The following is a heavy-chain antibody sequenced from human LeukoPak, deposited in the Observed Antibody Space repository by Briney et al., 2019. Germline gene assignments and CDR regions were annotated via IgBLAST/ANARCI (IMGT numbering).Heavy chain of an antibody. CDR3: ARGSGSNYHDAFDI. J-gene: IGHJ3*02. CDR1: GGTFSSYA. Sequence: SVKVSCKASGGTFSSYAISWVRQAPGQGLEWMGGIIPIFGTANYAQKFQGRVTITADESTSTAYMELSSLRSEDTAVYYCARGSGSNYHDAFDIWGQGTMVTVSS. CDR2: IIPIFGTA. D-gene: IGHD3-10*01. V-gene: IGHV1-69*13.